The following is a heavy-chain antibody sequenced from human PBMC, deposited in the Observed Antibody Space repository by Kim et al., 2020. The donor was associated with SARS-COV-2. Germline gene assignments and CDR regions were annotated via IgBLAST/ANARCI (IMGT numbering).Heavy chain of an antibody. D-gene: IGHD1-26*01. J-gene: IGHJ4*02. CDR3: ASSIVGATSSSLGY. Sequence: SQKFQARATITRDTSASTAYMELSSLRSEDTAVYYCASSIVGATSSSLGYWGQGTLVTVSS. V-gene: IGHV1-3*01.